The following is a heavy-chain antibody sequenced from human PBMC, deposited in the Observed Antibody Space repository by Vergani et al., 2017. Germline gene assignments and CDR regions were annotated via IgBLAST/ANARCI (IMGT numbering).Heavy chain of an antibody. Sequence: QLQLQESGPGLVKPSETLSLTCTVSGGSISSSSYYWGWIRQPPGKGLEWIGSIYYSGSTYYNPSLKSRVTISVDTSKNQFSLKLSSVTAADTAVYYCARSDYCGGDCYSSDYYMDVWGKGTTVTVSS. CDR2: IYYSGST. CDR1: GGSISSSSYY. J-gene: IGHJ6*03. CDR3: ARSDYCGGDCYSSDYYMDV. D-gene: IGHD2-21*01. V-gene: IGHV4-39*07.